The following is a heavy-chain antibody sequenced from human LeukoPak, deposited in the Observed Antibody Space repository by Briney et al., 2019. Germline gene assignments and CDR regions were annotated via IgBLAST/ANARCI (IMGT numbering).Heavy chain of an antibody. CDR2: VSYTGRT. Sequence: LETLSLTCTVSGGPLSGHYWSWIQQPPGKRLEWIGYVSYTGRTKYNPSLQSRVTISIDTSKSQFSLKLTSVTSADTAVYSCARLLDNDISGDPDTFDVWGQGTTVIVSS. V-gene: IGHV4-59*11. D-gene: IGHD3-22*01. CDR3: ARLLDNDISGDPDTFDV. J-gene: IGHJ3*01. CDR1: GGPLSGHY.